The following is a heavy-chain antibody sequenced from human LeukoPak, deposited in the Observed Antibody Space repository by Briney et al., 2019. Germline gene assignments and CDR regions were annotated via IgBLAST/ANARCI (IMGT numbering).Heavy chain of an antibody. J-gene: IGHJ4*02. V-gene: IGHV3-23*01. CDR2: ISGGGGST. D-gene: IGHD3-22*01. Sequence: GGSLRLSCEASGFXFSTYAMSWVRQAPGKGLEWVSRISGGGGSTYYADSVKGRFTISRDNSKSTLYLQMNSLRAEDTAVYYCAKDTPGGYYYDSSGYYFGDYWGQGTLVTVSS. CDR1: GFXFSTYA. CDR3: AKDTPGGYYYDSSGYYFGDY.